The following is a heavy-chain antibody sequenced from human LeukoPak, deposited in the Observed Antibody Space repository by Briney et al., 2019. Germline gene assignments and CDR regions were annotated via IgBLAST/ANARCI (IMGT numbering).Heavy chain of an antibody. V-gene: IGHV4-4*02. CDR2: IYHSGST. CDR1: GGSISSSNW. Sequence: PSGTLSLTCAVSGGSISSSNWWSWVRRPPGKGLEWIGEIYHSGSTNYNPSLKSRVTISVDKSKNQFSLKLSSVTAADTAVYYCARDAQAVAGKGRYYYYGMDVWGQGTTVTVSS. D-gene: IGHD6-19*01. J-gene: IGHJ6*02. CDR3: ARDAQAVAGKGRYYYYGMDV.